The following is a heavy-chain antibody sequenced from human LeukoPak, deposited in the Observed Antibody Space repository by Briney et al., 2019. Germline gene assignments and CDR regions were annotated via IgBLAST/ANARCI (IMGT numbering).Heavy chain of an antibody. CDR1: GFTFSCYA. CDR2: ISGSGGST. V-gene: IGHV3-23*01. D-gene: IGHD2-21*02. Sequence: GGSLRLSCAASGFTFSCYAMSWVRQARGKGLEWVSAISGSGGSTYYADSVKGRFTISRDNSKNTLYLQMNSLRAEDTAVYYCAKAHPRGPAIRSFDYWGQGTLVTVSS. J-gene: IGHJ4*02. CDR3: AKAHPRGPAIRSFDY.